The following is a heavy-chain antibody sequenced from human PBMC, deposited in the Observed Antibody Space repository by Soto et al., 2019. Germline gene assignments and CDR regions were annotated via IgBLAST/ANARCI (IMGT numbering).Heavy chain of an antibody. V-gene: IGHV1-2*02. CDR1: GYSFTGHY. CDR2: VNLNTGGT. CDR3: ARDPSSFLGRVYGMDV. Sequence: QVQHEQSGAEVKKPGDSVKVSCKASGYSFTGHYMHWVRRAPGQGLEWMGWVNLNTGGTDYAQEFQGRVTMTTATSIRTVYLEVTRLKFDDTAIYYCARDPSSFLGRVYGMDVWGQGTAVTVSS. J-gene: IGHJ6*02.